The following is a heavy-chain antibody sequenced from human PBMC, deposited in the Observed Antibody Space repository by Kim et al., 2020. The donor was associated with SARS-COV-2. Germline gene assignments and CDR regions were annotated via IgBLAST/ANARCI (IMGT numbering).Heavy chain of an antibody. CDR2: ISGSGDIT. CDR3: ANPRQPDY. CDR1: GFTFSNYG. D-gene: IGHD6-13*01. J-gene: IGHJ4*02. Sequence: GGSLRLSCAASGFTFSNYGMTWVRQAPGKGLEWVAGISGSGDITSYADSVKGRFTISRDNSKNALYLQMSSLRAEDTAMYYCANPRQPDYWGQGTLATVS. V-gene: IGHV3-23*01.